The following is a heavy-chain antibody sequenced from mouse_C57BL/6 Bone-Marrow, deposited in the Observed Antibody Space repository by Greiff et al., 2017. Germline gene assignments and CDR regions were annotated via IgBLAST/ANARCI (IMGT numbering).Heavy chain of an antibody. V-gene: IGHV1-54*01. CDR2: INPGSGGT. Sequence: QVQLQQSGAELVRPGTSVKVSCKASGYAFTNYLIEWVKQRPGQGLEWIGVINPGSGGTNYNEKFKGKATLTADKSSSTAYMQLSSLTSEDSAVYFCARQLRLRGYYFDYWGQGTTLTVSS. CDR1: GYAFTNYL. CDR3: ARQLRLRGYYFDY. J-gene: IGHJ2*01. D-gene: IGHD3-2*02.